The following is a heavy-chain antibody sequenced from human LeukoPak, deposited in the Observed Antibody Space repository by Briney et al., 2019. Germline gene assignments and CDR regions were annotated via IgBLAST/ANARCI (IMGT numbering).Heavy chain of an antibody. CDR1: GFTFSSYA. J-gene: IGHJ6*02. CDR3: AREDIVVVPAAIWYHGMDV. D-gene: IGHD2-2*02. CDR2: ISYDGSNK. Sequence: GGSLRLSCAASGFTFSSYAMHWVRQAPGKGLEWVAVISYDGSNKYYADSVKGRFTISRDSSKNTLYLQMNSLRAEDTAVYYCAREDIVVVPAAIWYHGMDVWGQGTTVTVSS. V-gene: IGHV3-30-3*01.